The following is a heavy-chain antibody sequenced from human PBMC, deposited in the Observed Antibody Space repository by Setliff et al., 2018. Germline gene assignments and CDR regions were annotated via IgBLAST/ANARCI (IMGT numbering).Heavy chain of an antibody. V-gene: IGHV1-18*01. CDR1: GYTFTRNG. D-gene: IGHD3-22*01. Sequence: GASVKVSCKASGYTFTRNGINWVRQAPGQGLEWMGWISVYNGNTHYAQKFQGRVTMTTDTSTTTAYMDLRSLRSDDTAVYYRASSVDYYDRSGYPYAMDVWGQGTTVTVSS. CDR3: ASSVDYYDRSGYPYAMDV. J-gene: IGHJ6*02. CDR2: ISVYNGNT.